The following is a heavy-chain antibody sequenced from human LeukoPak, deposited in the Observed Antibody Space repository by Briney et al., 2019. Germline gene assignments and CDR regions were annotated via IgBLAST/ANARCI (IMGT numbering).Heavy chain of an antibody. CDR1: GFTFDDYA. V-gene: IGHV3-43D*03. CDR3: AKGDRPTTTVTTTIDY. Sequence: GGSLRLSCAASGFTFDDYAMHWVRQAPGKGLEWVSLISWDGGSTYYADSVKGRFTISRDNSKNSLYLQMNSLRAEDTALYYCAKGDRPTTTVTTTIDYWGQGALVTVSS. J-gene: IGHJ4*02. CDR2: ISWDGGST. D-gene: IGHD4-17*01.